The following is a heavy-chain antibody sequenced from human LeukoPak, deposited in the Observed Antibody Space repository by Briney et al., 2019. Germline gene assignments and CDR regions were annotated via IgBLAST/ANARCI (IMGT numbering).Heavy chain of an antibody. CDR2: ISSSSYI. Sequence: GGSLRLSCAASGFTFSSYSMNWVRQAPGKGLEWVSSISSSSYIYYADSVKGRFTISRDNAKNSLYLQMNSLRAEDTAVYYCARLLSSMVRGVILYYFDYWGQGTLVTVSS. CDR3: ARLLSSMVRGVILYYFDY. CDR1: GFTFSSYS. D-gene: IGHD3-10*01. V-gene: IGHV3-21*01. J-gene: IGHJ4*02.